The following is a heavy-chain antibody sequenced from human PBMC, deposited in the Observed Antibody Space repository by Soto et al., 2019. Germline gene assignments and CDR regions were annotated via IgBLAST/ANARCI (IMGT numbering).Heavy chain of an antibody. V-gene: IGHV3-30*18. J-gene: IGHJ4*02. CDR1: GFTFSSYG. Sequence: QVQLVESGRGVVQPGRSLRLSCAASGFTFSSYGMHWVRQAPGKGLEWVAVISYDGSNKYYADSVKGRFTISRDNSKNTLYLQMNSLRAEDTAVYYCAKEAVAGTLAYWGQGTLVTVSS. CDR3: AKEAVAGTLAY. CDR2: ISYDGSNK. D-gene: IGHD6-19*01.